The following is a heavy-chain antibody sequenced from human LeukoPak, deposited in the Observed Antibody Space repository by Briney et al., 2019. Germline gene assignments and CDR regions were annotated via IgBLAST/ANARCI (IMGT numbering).Heavy chain of an antibody. CDR2: IYHSGST. CDR3: ARLGYSGCSYGYDY. J-gene: IGHJ4*02. Sequence: SETLSLTCAVSGYSISSGYYWGWIRQPPGKGLEWIGSIYHSGSTYYNPSLKSRVTISVDTSKNQFSLKLSSVTAADTAVYYCARLGYSGCSYGYDYWGQGTLVTVSS. D-gene: IGHD5-18*01. V-gene: IGHV4-38-2*01. CDR1: GYSISSGYY.